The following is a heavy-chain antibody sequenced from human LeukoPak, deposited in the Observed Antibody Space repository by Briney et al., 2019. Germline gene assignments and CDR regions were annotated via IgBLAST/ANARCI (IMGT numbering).Heavy chain of an antibody. V-gene: IGHV1-2*02. CDR1: GYTFTGYY. CDR2: INPNSGGT. J-gene: IGHJ3*02. D-gene: IGHD6-19*01. Sequence: GASVKVSCKASGYTFTGYYMHWVRQAPGQGLEWMGWINPNSGGTNYAQKFQGRVTMTRDTSISTAYMELSRLRSDDTAVYYCARPAGIAVAGDAFDIWGQGIMVTVSS. CDR3: ARPAGIAVAGDAFDI.